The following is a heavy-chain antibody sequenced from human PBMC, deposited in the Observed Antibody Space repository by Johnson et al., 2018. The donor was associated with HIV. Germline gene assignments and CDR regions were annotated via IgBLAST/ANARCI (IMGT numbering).Heavy chain of an antibody. CDR2: IRYDGSNK. V-gene: IGHV3-30*02. Sequence: QVKLVESGGRFVQPGRSLRLSCAASGFTFSSYGMHWVRQAPGKGLEWVAFIRYDGSNKYYADSVKGRFTISRDNSKNTLYLQMNSLRAEDTAVYYCARDPSRGPRIRPRTLGAFDIWGQGTMVTVSS. CDR1: GFTFSSYG. D-gene: IGHD1-14*01. CDR3: ARDPSRGPRIRPRTLGAFDI. J-gene: IGHJ3*02.